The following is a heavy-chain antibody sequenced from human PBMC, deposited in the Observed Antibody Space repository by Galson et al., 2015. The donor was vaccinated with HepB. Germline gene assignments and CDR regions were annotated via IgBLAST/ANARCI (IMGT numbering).Heavy chain of an antibody. CDR2: ISGDGVNT. CDR1: GVTFKDPA. Sequence: SLRLSCAGSGVTFKDPAASWFRQAPGKGLEWVCTISGDGVNTHYADYVKGGFTISRDKSKTTVFLQMNSLRVEDTAIYFCAKDNAGSGTFHSDCWGQGTQVIVSA. CDR3: AKDNAGSGTFHSDC. J-gene: IGHJ4*02. D-gene: IGHD3-10*01. V-gene: IGHV3-23*01.